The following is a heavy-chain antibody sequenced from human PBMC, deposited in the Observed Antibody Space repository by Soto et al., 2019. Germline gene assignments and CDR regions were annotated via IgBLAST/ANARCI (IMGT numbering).Heavy chain of an antibody. CDR3: VRDERDSCRGGNCFYFDS. Sequence: QVQLVQSGAEVKKPGASVTVSCKDSVYTFTDYGLSWVRQAPGQGLEWMGWISTDKSKTNSAQRIQGRVIMTTDTYTRTSYMQRRSMTAGDTAVYYGVRDERDSCRGGNCFYFDSWGQGTMVTVSS. V-gene: IGHV1-18*04. J-gene: IGHJ4*02. CDR1: VYTFTDYG. D-gene: IGHD2-15*01. CDR2: ISTDKSKT.